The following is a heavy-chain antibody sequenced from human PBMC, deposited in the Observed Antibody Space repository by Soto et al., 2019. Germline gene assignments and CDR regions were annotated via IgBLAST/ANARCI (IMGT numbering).Heavy chain of an antibody. V-gene: IGHV4-39*01. CDR3: ARGISSGWFFDY. D-gene: IGHD6-19*01. J-gene: IGHJ4*02. Sequence: SETLSLTCTVSGGSISSSSYYWGWLRQPPGKGLEWIGSIYYSGSTYYNPSLKSRVTISVDTSKNQFSLKLSSVTAADTAVYYCARGISSGWFFDYWGQGTLVTVSS. CDR1: GGSISSSSYY. CDR2: IYYSGST.